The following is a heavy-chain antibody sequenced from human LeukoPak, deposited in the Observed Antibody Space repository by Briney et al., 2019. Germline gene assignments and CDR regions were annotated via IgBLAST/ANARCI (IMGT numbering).Heavy chain of an antibody. J-gene: IGHJ4*02. CDR2: IYTSGST. D-gene: IGHD6-6*01. CDR3: ARDASIAARLDFDY. Sequence: SETLSLTCTVSGGSISSYYWSWIRQPAGKGLEWIGRIYTSGSTNYNPSLKSRVTMSVDTSKNQFSLKLSSVTAADTAVYYCARDASIAARLDFDYWGQGTLVTVSS. CDR1: GGSISSYY. V-gene: IGHV4-4*07.